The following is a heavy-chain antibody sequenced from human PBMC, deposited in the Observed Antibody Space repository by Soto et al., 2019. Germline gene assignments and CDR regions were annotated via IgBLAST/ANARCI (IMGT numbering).Heavy chain of an antibody. J-gene: IGHJ6*02. Sequence: QVQLQESGPGLVKPSQTLSLTCTVSGGSINSGGYYWTWIRQHPGKGLEWIGHIYQSGSAYYNPSLKSRVTMSVDTSKNQFSRKLTSVTAADTAVYYCARTARATVTMGGYYYYDMDVWGQGTTVTVSS. CDR2: IYQSGSA. CDR1: GGSINSGGYY. CDR3: ARTARATVTMGGYYYYDMDV. D-gene: IGHD4-17*01. V-gene: IGHV4-31*03.